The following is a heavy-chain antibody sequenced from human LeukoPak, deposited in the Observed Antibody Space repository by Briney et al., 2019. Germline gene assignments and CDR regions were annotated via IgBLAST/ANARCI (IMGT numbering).Heavy chain of an antibody. CDR3: ARSPTVSGPPA. J-gene: IGHJ4*02. CDR1: GFTFSSYW. Sequence: PGGSLRLSCAASGFTFSSYWMHWVRQAPGKGLVWVSRINSDGSSKTYADSVKGRFTISRDNAKNTLYLQMNSLRAEDMAVYYCARSPTVSGPPAWGQGTLVTVSS. D-gene: IGHD4-17*01. V-gene: IGHV3-74*01. CDR2: INSDGSSK.